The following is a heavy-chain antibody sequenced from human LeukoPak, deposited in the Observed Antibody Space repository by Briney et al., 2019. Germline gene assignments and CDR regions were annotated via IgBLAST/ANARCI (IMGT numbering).Heavy chain of an antibody. CDR1: GSSIGSYF. D-gene: IGHD6-25*01. CDR2: IYDRGNT. CDR3: ARARKGAAGLDY. Sequence: SETLSLTCTVSGSSIGSYFWTWIRQPPGKAVEWIGYIYDRGNTNYNPSLRGRVTISVDTSKSQFSLTLTSVTAEDTAVYYCARARKGAAGLDYWGRGTLVTVSS. V-gene: IGHV4-59*01. J-gene: IGHJ4*02.